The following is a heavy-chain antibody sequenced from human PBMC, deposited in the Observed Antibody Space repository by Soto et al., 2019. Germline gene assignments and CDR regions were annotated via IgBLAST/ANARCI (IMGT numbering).Heavy chain of an antibody. J-gene: IGHJ6*02. CDR3: AREGHSSGWYDYYYGMDV. D-gene: IGHD6-19*01. CDR1: GCSISSYY. CDR2: IYTSGST. V-gene: IGHV4-4*07. Sequence: SETLSLPGAVSGCSISSYYWNWIRQPAGKGLEWIGRIYTSGSTNYNPSLKSRVTMSVDTSKNQFSLKLSSVTAADTAVYYCAREGHSSGWYDYYYGMDVWGQGTTVTVSS.